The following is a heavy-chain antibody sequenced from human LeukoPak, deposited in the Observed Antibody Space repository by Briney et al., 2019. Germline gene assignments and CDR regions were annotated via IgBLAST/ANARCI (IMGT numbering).Heavy chain of an antibody. V-gene: IGHV3-23*01. CDR1: GGSISSGGYS. CDR2: ISGSGGST. Sequence: ETLSLTCAVSGGSISSGGYSWSWIRQPPGKGLEWVSAISGSGGSTYYADSVKGRFTISRDNSKNTLYLQMNSLRAEDTAVYYCAKLGGNYGSGSYQAFDIWGQGTMVTVSS. D-gene: IGHD3-10*01. CDR3: AKLGGNYGSGSYQAFDI. J-gene: IGHJ3*02.